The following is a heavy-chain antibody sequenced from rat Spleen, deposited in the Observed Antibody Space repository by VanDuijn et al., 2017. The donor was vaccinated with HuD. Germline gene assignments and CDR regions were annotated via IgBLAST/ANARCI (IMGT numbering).Heavy chain of an antibody. CDR3: ARESLPGFNSHWFLS. CDR2: IWGNGNT. D-gene: IGHD1-4*01. J-gene: IGHJ3*01. CDR1: GFSLSSYG. V-gene: IGHV2-13*01. Sequence: QVQLKESGPGLVQPSQTLSLTCTVSGFSLSSYGVIWVRQPPGKGLEWMGVIWGNGNTNYNSALKSRLSISRDTSKSQVYLKMNSLQTEDTATYYCARESLPGFNSHWFLSWGQGTLVTVSS.